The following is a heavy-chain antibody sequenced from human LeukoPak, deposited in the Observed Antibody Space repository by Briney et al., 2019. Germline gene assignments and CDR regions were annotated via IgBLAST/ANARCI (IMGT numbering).Heavy chain of an antibody. CDR1: GGTFSSYA. J-gene: IGHJ5*02. V-gene: IGHV1-69*13. CDR3: ARSYYYDSSGYYYVSWFDP. D-gene: IGHD3-22*01. Sequence: GASVKVSCKASGGTFSSYAISWVRQAPGRGLEWMGGIIPIFGTANYAQEFQGRVTITADESTSTAYMELSSLRSEDTAVYYCARSYYYDSSGYYYVSWFDPWGQGTLVTVSS. CDR2: IIPIFGTA.